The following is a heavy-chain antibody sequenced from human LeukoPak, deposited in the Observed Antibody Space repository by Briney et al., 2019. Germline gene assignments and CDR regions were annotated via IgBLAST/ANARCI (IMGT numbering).Heavy chain of an antibody. J-gene: IGHJ6*03. CDR3: ARDRTRYSSSWYVLADYYYYMDV. CDR1: GGSISSYY. D-gene: IGHD6-13*01. V-gene: IGHV4-4*07. Sequence: SETLSLTCTVSGGSISSYYWSWIRQPAGKGLEWIGRIYTSGSTNYNPSLKSRVTMSVDTSKNQFSLKLSSVTAADTAVYYCARDRTRYSSSWYVLADYYYYMDVWGKGTTVTISS. CDR2: IYTSGST.